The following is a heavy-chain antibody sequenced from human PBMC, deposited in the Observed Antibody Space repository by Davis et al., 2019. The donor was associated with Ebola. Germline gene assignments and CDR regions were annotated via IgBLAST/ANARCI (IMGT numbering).Heavy chain of an antibody. Sequence: GESLKISCAASGFTFSSYWMSWVRQAPGKGLEWVANIKQDGSEKYYVDSVKGRFTTSRDNAKNSLYLQMNSLRAEDTAVYYCARDSVATIGILGWPTPDYWGQGTLVTVSS. J-gene: IGHJ4*02. D-gene: IGHD5-12*01. V-gene: IGHV3-7*03. CDR2: IKQDGSEK. CDR1: GFTFSSYW. CDR3: ARDSVATIGILGWPTPDY.